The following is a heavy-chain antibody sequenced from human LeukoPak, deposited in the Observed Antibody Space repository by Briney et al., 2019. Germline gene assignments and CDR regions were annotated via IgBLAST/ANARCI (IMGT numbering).Heavy chain of an antibody. CDR2: IKRDGRST. Sequence: GGSLRLSCAASGFSFSSYWMHWVRQAPGKGLIWVSRIKRDGRSTNYADSVKGRFTISRDNAKNTLYLQMSSLRVEDTAMYFCPRAYRTSPDFGGQGTPVTVSS. CDR3: PRAYRTSPDF. CDR1: GFSFSSYW. J-gene: IGHJ4*02. V-gene: IGHV3-74*01. D-gene: IGHD1-1*01.